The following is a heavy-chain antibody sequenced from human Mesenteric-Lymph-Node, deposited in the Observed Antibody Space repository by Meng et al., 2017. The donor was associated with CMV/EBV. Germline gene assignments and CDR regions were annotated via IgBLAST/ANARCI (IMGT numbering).Heavy chain of an antibody. CDR2: IYDSGST. CDR3: ARETMVRGAFDY. Sequence: SETLSLTCTVSGGSISSYFWSWIRQAPGKGLEWIGYIYDSGSTNYNPSLKSRVTISADTSKNQFSLKLSSVTAADTAVYYCARETMVRGAFDYWGQGTLVTVSS. D-gene: IGHD3-10*01. V-gene: IGHV4-4*08. CDR1: GGSISSYF. J-gene: IGHJ4*02.